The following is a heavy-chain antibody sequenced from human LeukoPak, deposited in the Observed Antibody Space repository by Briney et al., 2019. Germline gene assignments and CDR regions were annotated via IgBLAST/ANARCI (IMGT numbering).Heavy chain of an antibody. CDR2: IYYSGST. CDR1: GGSISSSSYY. Sequence: PSETLSLTCTVSGGSISSSSYYWGWLRQPPGKGLEWIGSIYYSGSTYYNPSLKSRVTISVDTSKNQFSLKLSSVTAADTAVYYCARRSSGWYTVDYWGQGTLVTVSS. V-gene: IGHV4-39*01. D-gene: IGHD6-19*01. J-gene: IGHJ4*02. CDR3: ARRSSGWYTVDY.